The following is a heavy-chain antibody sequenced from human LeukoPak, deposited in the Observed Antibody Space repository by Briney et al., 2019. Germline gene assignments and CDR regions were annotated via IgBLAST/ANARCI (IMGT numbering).Heavy chain of an antibody. V-gene: IGHV5-51*01. D-gene: IGHD6-19*01. CDR2: IFPGDSDT. Sequence: GDSLKISCKGPGYTFISYWIGGVRQMPGKGLEWRGIIFPGDSDTSNRPSFQGQVTISADKSISTAYLQWSRLKASNTAIYYCASGATGWYYFDYWGQGTLVTVSS. CDR1: GYTFISYW. J-gene: IGHJ4*01. CDR3: ASGATGWYYFDY.